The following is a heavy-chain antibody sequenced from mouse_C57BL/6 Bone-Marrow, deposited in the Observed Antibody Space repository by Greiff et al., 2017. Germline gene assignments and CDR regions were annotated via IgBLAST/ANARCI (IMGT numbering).Heavy chain of an antibody. Sequence: VQLQQSGAELVKPGASVKLSCTASGFNITDYYMHWVKQRTEQGLEWIGRIDPEDGETKYAPKFQGKDTITADPSSNTAYLQISSLTSEDTAVYYCALLLRTREYYFDYWGQGTTLTVSS. CDR2: IDPEDGET. CDR1: GFNITDYY. J-gene: IGHJ2*01. CDR3: ALLLRTREYYFDY. V-gene: IGHV14-2*01. D-gene: IGHD1-1*01.